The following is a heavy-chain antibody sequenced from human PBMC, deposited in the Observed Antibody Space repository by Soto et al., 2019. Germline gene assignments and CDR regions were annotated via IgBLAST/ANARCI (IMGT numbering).Heavy chain of an antibody. CDR1: GGSISSGGYF. V-gene: IGHV4-31*03. CDR3: AREGAAPYYYYGMDV. J-gene: IGHJ6*02. Sequence: QVQLQESGPGLVKPSQTLSLTCTVSGGSISSGGYFWSWIRQHPGKGLEWIGFIYYSGSTYYNPSLKSRVTISVDTSKNQFSLKLSSVTAADTDVYYCAREGAAPYYYYGMDVWGQGTTVTVSS. CDR2: IYYSGST. D-gene: IGHD6-6*01.